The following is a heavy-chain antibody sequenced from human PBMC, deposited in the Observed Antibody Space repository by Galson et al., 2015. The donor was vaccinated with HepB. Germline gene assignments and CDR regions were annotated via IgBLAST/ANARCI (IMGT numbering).Heavy chain of an antibody. Sequence: SLRLSCAASGFTFSRSAMHWVRQAPGKGLEWVAVISYDGSNKYYADSVKGRFTISRDNSKNTLYLQMNSRRDEDTAVYYCATRVVPAAITGVFDYLGQGTLVTVSS. J-gene: IGHJ4*02. CDR3: ATRVVPAAITGVFDY. CDR1: GFTFSRSA. D-gene: IGHD2-2*02. CDR2: ISYDGSNK. V-gene: IGHV3-30*04.